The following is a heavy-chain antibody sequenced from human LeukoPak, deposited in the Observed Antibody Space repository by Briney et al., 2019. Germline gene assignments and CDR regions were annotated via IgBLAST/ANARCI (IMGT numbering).Heavy chain of an antibody. CDR2: IYYSGST. CDR3: ARFGTSTEVFDY. CDR1: GVSISSSSYY. D-gene: IGHD4-23*01. V-gene: IGHV4-39*07. Sequence: SETLSLTCTVSGVSISSSSYYWGWIRQPPGKGLEWIGSIYYSGSTYYNPSLKSRVTISVDTSKNQFSLKLSSVTAADTAVYYCARFGTSTEVFDYWGQGTLVTVSS. J-gene: IGHJ4*02.